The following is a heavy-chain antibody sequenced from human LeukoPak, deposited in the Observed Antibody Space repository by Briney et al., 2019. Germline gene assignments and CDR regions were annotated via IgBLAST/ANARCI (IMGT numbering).Heavy chain of an antibody. CDR3: ASIGYCSGGSCYGVDY. Sequence: PSETLSLTCAVYGGSFSGYYWSWIRQPPGKGLEWIGKINHSGSTNYNPSLKSRVTISVDTSKNQFSLKLSSVTAADTAVYYCASIGYCSGGSCYGVDYWGQGTLVTVSS. V-gene: IGHV4-34*01. CDR2: INHSGST. D-gene: IGHD2-15*01. CDR1: GGSFSGYY. J-gene: IGHJ4*02.